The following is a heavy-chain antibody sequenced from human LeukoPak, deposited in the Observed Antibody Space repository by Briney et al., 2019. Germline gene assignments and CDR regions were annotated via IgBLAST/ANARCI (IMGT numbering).Heavy chain of an antibody. CDR1: GFTFRSYE. CDR2: ISSSGSTI. V-gene: IGHV3-48*03. D-gene: IGHD3-10*01. J-gene: IGHJ5*02. Sequence: GGSLRLSCAAAGFTFRSYEMNWGRQAPGKGLEWVSYISSSGSTIYYAEFVKGRFTISRDNAKNSLYLQMNSLRAEDTAVYYCARVRVGNTNWFDPWGQGTRVTVSS. CDR3: ARVRVGNTNWFDP.